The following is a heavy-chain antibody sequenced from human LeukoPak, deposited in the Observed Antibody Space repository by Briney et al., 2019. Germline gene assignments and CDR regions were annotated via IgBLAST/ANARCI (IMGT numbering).Heavy chain of an antibody. J-gene: IGHJ4*02. CDR1: GGSITSGGYY. CDR3: ARWVRTDDIGSSFYFFDY. CDR2: IYYSGST. V-gene: IGHV4-31*03. D-gene: IGHD2-15*01. Sequence: SETLSLTCTASGGSITSGGYYWSWIRQHPGKGLEWIGYIYYSGSTYYNPSLKSRLTISVDTSKNQFSLKLSSVTAADTAVYYCARWVRTDDIGSSFYFFDYWGQGTLVTVSS.